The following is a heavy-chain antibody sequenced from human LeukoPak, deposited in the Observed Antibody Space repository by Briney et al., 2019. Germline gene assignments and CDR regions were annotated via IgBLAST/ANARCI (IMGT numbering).Heavy chain of an antibody. CDR1: GGTFSSYA. V-gene: IGHV1-69*13. Sequence: SVKVSCKASGGTFSSYAISWVRQAPGQGLEWMGGIIPIFGTANYAQKFQGIVTITADESTSTAYMELSSLRSEDTAVYYCARVYYDSSGYFPPYYYYYGMDVWGQGTTVTVSS. D-gene: IGHD3-22*01. J-gene: IGHJ6*02. CDR2: IIPIFGTA. CDR3: ARVYYDSSGYFPPYYYYYGMDV.